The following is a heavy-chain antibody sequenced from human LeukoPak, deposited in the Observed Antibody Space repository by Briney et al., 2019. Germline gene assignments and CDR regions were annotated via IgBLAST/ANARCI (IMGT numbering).Heavy chain of an antibody. Sequence: ASVKVSCKASGGTFSSYAISWVRQAPGQGLEGMGGIIPILGTANYAQKFQGRVTITADESTSTAYMELSSLRSEDTAVYYCAREDDGDTEGYYGGQGALVTVSS. CDR1: GGTFSSYA. V-gene: IGHV1-69*13. CDR3: AREDDGDTEGYY. CDR2: IIPILGTA. J-gene: IGHJ4*02. D-gene: IGHD4-17*01.